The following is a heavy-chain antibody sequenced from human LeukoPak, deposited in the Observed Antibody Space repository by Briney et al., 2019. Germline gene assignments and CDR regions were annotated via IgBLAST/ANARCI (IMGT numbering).Heavy chain of an antibody. J-gene: IGHJ4*02. CDR2: IYYRWST. D-gene: IGHD6-19*01. CDR3: ASHRSSGWYNRLYYYFDY. Sequence: SETLSLTCTVSGGSISSSSYYWGWIRQPPGKGLEWIESIYYRWSTYYNPSLKSRVTISVDTSQIPTSRKLSSVSAADTAVYYCASHRSSGWYNRLYYYFDYWGQGTLVTVSS. CDR1: GGSISSSSYY. V-gene: IGHV4-39*01.